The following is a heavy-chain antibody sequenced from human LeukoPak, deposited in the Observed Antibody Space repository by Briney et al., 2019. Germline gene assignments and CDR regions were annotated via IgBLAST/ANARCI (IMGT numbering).Heavy chain of an antibody. Sequence: PGGSLRLSCAASGFTFSNYAMHWVRQAPGKGLEWVAVISSDGRNKYSADSVKGRFTISRDNSKNTLYLQMNSLRAEDTAVYYCAKDVDIGAAGYYSDYWGQGTLVTVSS. CDR1: GFTFSNYA. CDR3: AKDVDIGAAGYYSDY. CDR2: ISSDGRNK. D-gene: IGHD6-13*01. V-gene: IGHV3-30*18. J-gene: IGHJ4*02.